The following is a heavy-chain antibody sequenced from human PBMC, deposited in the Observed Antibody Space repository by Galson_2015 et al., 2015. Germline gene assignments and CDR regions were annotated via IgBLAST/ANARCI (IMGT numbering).Heavy chain of an antibody. D-gene: IGHD3-3*01. Sequence: STSYADSVKGRFTISRDNAKNTLYLQMNSLRAEDTAVYYCARDTIFGVVNDYYYGMDVWGQGTTVTVSS. V-gene: IGHV3-74*01. CDR2: ST. CDR3: ARDTIFGVVNDYYYGMDV. J-gene: IGHJ6*02.